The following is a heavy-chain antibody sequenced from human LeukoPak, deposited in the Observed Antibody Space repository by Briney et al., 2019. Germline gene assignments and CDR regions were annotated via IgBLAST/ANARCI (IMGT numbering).Heavy chain of an antibody. D-gene: IGHD6-13*01. J-gene: IGHJ5*02. Sequence: GGSLRLSCAASGYTFSSYWMHRVRQAPGKGLVWVSRINNDGSRTSYADSVKGRFTISRDNAKNTLYLQMNSLRAEDTAVYYCARPTKEGSSWYWWFDPWGQGTLVTVSS. CDR1: GYTFSSYW. V-gene: IGHV3-74*01. CDR3: ARPTKEGSSWYWWFDP. CDR2: INNDGSRT.